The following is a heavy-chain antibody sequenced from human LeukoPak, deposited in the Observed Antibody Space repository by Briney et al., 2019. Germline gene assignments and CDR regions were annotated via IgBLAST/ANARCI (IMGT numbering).Heavy chain of an antibody. CDR3: ARAGGVVVPAAKVDYYYYGMDV. J-gene: IGHJ6*02. CDR1: GFTFSSYS. V-gene: IGHV3-48*02. CDR2: ISSSSSTI. D-gene: IGHD2-2*01. Sequence: RPGGSLRLSCAASGFTFSSYSMNWVRQAPGKGLEWVSYISSSSSTIYYADSVKGRFTISRDNAKNSLYLQMNSLRDEDTAVYYCARAGGVVVPAAKVDYYYYGMDVWGQGTTVTVSS.